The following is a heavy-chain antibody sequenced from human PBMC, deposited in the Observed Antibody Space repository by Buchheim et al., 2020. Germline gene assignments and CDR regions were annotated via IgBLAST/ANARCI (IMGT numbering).Heavy chain of an antibody. Sequence: QVQLVQSGAEVKKPGASVKVSCKASGYTFTSYYMHWVRQAPGQGLEWMGIINPNGAGTTYAQNFQGRVTMTRDTSTSTFYMDLSSLRSDDTAIYYCARTTIFGVPSLDYWGQGTL. V-gene: IGHV1-46*01. CDR2: INPNGAGT. J-gene: IGHJ4*02. CDR3: ARTTIFGVPSLDY. D-gene: IGHD3-3*01. CDR1: GYTFTSYY.